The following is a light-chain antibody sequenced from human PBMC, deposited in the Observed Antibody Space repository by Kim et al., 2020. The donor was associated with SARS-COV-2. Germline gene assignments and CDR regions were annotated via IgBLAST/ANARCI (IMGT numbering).Light chain of an antibody. V-gene: IGLV2-14*03. CDR3: SSYTTSSTQV. Sequence: GQSITISCTGTRSDVGGYNYVSWYQQHPGKAPKLLIYGVGNRPSGVSNRFSGSKSGNTASLTISGLHAEDEADYYCSSYTTSSTQVFGGGTQLTVL. CDR1: RSDVGGYNY. CDR2: GVG. J-gene: IGLJ2*01.